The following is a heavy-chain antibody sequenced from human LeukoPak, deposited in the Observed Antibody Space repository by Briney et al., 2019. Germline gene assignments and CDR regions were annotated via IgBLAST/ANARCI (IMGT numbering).Heavy chain of an antibody. J-gene: IGHJ4*02. CDR1: GFTFGDYA. CDR3: SGGKLGGYFHDWPRDFDC. D-gene: IGHD5-12*01. V-gene: IGHV3-49*03. Sequence: GGSLRLSCTASGFTFGDYAMSWFRQAPGKGLEWVGFIRSKAYRGTTEYAASVKGRFTISRDDSKTIAYLQMNSLKTEDTALYFCSGGKLGGYFHDWPRDFDCWGQGTLVTVSS. CDR2: IRSKAYRGTT.